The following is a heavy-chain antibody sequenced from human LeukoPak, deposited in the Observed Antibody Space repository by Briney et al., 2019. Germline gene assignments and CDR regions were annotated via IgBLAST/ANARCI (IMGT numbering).Heavy chain of an antibody. CDR1: GGSISSGGYY. J-gene: IGHJ6*02. CDR3: ARVAMVRGADYGMDV. Sequence: SETLSLTCTVSGGSISSGGYYWSWIRQHPGKGLEWIGYIYYSGSTYYNPSLKSRVTISVDTSKNQFSLKLSSVTAADTAVYYCARVAMVRGADYGMDVWGQGTTVTVSS. D-gene: IGHD3-10*01. V-gene: IGHV4-31*03. CDR2: IYYSGST.